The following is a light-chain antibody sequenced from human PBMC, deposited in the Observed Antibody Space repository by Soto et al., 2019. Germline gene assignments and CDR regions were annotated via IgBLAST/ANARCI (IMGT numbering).Light chain of an antibody. V-gene: IGKV3-20*01. CDR3: QQYVEGTPIT. J-gene: IGKJ5*01. CDR2: GAS. CDR1: QSVSNNY. Sequence: EIVLTQSPCTLSLSPGERATLSCRASQSVSNNYLAWYQQKAGQAPRLLISGASSRATGIPDRFSGSGSGTDFTLTISRLESDDFALYYCQQYVEGTPITFGQVTRLEIK.